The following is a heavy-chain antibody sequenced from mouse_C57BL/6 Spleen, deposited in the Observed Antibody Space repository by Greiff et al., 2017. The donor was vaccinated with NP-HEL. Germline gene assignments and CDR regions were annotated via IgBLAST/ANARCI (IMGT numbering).Heavy chain of an antibody. Sequence: QVQLQQSGTELVKPGASVKLSCKASGYTFTSYWMHWVKQRPGQGLEWIGNINPSNGGTNYNEKFKSKATLTVDKSSSTAYMQLSSLTSEDSAVYYCARLGITTAYYYAMDYWGQGTSVTVSS. CDR2: INPSNGGT. J-gene: IGHJ4*01. D-gene: IGHD2-4*01. CDR1: GYTFTSYW. V-gene: IGHV1-53*01. CDR3: ARLGITTAYYYAMDY.